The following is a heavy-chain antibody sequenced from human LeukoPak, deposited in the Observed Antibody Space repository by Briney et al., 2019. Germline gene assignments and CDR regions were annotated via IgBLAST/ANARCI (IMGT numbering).Heavy chain of an antibody. D-gene: IGHD6-19*01. Sequence: GGSLRLSCAASGFTFSNYAMSWVRQAPGKGLEWVSTISDTGSSTYYADSVKGRFTISRDNSKNTLYLQMNSLRAEDTAVYYCARVTAVAGTSVGVDAWGQGILVTVS. CDR3: ARVTAVAGTSVGVDA. CDR1: GFTFSNYA. CDR2: ISDTGSST. V-gene: IGHV3-23*01. J-gene: IGHJ4*02.